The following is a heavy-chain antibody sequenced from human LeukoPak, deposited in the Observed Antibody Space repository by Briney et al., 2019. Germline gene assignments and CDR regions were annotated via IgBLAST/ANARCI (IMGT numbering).Heavy chain of an antibody. CDR1: GFTFSNAW. V-gene: IGHV3-73*01. J-gene: IGHJ4*02. CDR3: TRPYYYDSSGYGDY. CDR2: IKSKANSYAT. D-gene: IGHD3-22*01. Sequence: GGSLRLSCAASGFTFSNAWMSWVRQAPGKGLEWVGRIKSKANSYATAYAASVKGRFTISRDDSKNTAYLQMNSLKTEDTAVYYCTRPYYYDSSGYGDYWGQGTLVTVSS.